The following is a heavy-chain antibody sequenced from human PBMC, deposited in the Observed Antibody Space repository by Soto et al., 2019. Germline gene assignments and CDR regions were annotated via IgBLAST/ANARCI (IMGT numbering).Heavy chain of an antibody. CDR1: GYTLTTYA. CDR3: ARADCSSSTCYFYYGMDV. Sequence: QVQLVQSGAELKTPGASVKVSCKASGYTLTTYAMHWVRQAPGQRLEWMGWINGGNGNTKYSQRVQGRVTITRDTSASTEYMELSSLTSEDTAVYYCARADCSSSTCYFYYGMDVWGQGTTVTVSS. J-gene: IGHJ6*02. V-gene: IGHV1-3*01. CDR2: INGGNGNT. D-gene: IGHD2-2*01.